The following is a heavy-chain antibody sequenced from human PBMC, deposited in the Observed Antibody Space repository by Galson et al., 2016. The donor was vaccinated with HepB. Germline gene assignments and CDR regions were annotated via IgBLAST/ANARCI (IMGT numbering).Heavy chain of an antibody. V-gene: IGHV1-69*13. CDR2: IIPIFGTP. D-gene: IGHD4-11*01. CDR1: GGTFSDYA. J-gene: IGHJ6*02. CDR3: ASCAPLQYYYNGMDV. Sequence: SVKVSCKASGGTFSDYAITWVRQAPGQGLEWMGGIIPIFGTPNYAQRFQGSVTITADESTNPAYLVLSRLRSEDTAVYYCASCAPLQYYYNGMDVWGQGTTVTVSS.